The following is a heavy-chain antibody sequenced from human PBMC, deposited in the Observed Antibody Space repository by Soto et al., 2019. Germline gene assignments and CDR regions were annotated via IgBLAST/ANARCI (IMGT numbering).Heavy chain of an antibody. V-gene: IGHV3-23*01. D-gene: IGHD6-19*01. Sequence: EVQLLESGGGLVQPGGSLRLSCAASGFTFSSYAMSWVRQAPGKGLEWVSAISGSGGSTYYADSVKGRFTISRDNSKNTLYLQMNSLRAEDTAVYYCARASSGWYFYGMDVWGQGTTVTVSS. CDR3: ARASSGWYFYGMDV. J-gene: IGHJ6*02. CDR1: GFTFSSYA. CDR2: ISGSGGST.